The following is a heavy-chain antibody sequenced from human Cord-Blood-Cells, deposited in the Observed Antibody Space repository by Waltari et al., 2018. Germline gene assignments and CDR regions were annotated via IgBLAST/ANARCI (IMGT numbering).Heavy chain of an antibody. CDR2: IIPILGIA. Sequence: QVQLVQSGAEVKKPGSSVKVSCKASGGTFSSYAISWVRQAPGQGLEWMGGIIPILGIANYAQKFQGRVTITADKSTSTAYMELSSLRSEDTAMYYCARDLDYYDSSGYYYFDYWGQGTLVTVSS. CDR1: GGTFSSYA. CDR3: ARDLDYYDSSGYYYFDY. V-gene: IGHV1-69*10. D-gene: IGHD3-22*01. J-gene: IGHJ4*02.